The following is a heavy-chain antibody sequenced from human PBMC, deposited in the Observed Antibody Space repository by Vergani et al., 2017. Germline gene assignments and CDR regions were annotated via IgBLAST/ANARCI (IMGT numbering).Heavy chain of an antibody. CDR2: IHPADSDT. CDR1: GYSFTNYW. D-gene: IGHD3-22*01. CDR3: ARLYGRDSSGSKYFDY. V-gene: IGHV5-51*01. J-gene: IGHJ4*02. Sequence: EVQLVQSGAEVKKPGESLNISCQLSGYSFTNYWIGCVRQMPGKGLEWMGIIHPADSDTRYSPSFQGQVTISVDKSISTAYLQRSSLRASDSAMYYCARLYGRDSSGSKYFDYWGQGTLVTVSS.